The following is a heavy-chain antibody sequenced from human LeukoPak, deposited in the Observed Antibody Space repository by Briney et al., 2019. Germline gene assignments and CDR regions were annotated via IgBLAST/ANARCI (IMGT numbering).Heavy chain of an antibody. V-gene: IGHV4-34*01. CDR2: INHSGST. Sequence: PSETLSLTCAVYGGSFSGYYWSWIRQPPGKGREWIGEINHSGSTNYNPSLKSRVTISVDTSKNQFSLKLSSVTAADTAVYYCANLYYCSSTSCYKDYWGQGTLVTVSS. CDR3: ANLYYCSSTSCYKDY. D-gene: IGHD2-2*02. CDR1: GGSFSGYY. J-gene: IGHJ4*02.